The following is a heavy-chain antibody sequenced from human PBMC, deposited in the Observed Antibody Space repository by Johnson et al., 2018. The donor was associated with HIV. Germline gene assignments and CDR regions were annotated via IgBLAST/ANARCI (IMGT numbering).Heavy chain of an antibody. CDR2: ISGRAGRT. D-gene: IGHD3-10*01. J-gene: IGHJ3*02. Sequence: VQLVESGGDLVLPGGSLRLSCAASGFTFSNYAMSWVRQAPGKGLQWVSTISGRAGRTDYADSVKGRFTLSRDNSKNRLYLQMNSLRAEDTALYYCAKDLEGFMVQGQPMGLHAFDIWGQGRMVTVSS. CDR3: AKDLEGFMVQGQPMGLHAFDI. CDR1: GFTFSNYA. V-gene: IGHV3-23*04.